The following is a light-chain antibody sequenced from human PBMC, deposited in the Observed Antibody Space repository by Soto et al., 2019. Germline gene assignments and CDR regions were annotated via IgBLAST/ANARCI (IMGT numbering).Light chain of an antibody. Sequence: QSALTQHASVSGSPGQSITISCTGTSSDVGGYNYVSWYQQHPGKAPKLMIYDVSNRPSGVSNRFSGSKSGNTASLTISGLQAEDEADYYCSSYTSSSTLRVFGTGTKLTVL. V-gene: IGLV2-14*01. CDR2: DVS. J-gene: IGLJ1*01. CDR1: SSDVGGYNY. CDR3: SSYTSSSTLRV.